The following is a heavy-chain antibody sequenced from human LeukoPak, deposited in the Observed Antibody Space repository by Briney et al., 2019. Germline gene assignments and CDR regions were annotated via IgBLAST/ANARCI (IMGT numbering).Heavy chain of an antibody. CDR2: INLNSGGT. V-gene: IGHV1-2*02. J-gene: IGHJ4*02. D-gene: IGHD4-11*01. CDR3: AKDAVTVATPYFDF. CDR1: GFTFTGYY. Sequence: ASVRVSCKTSGFTFTGYYLHWVRQAPGQGPEWMGWINLNSGGTTYAQNFQGRVTMTRDTSITTAYMELSRLRSDDTAVYFCAKDAVTVATPYFDFWGQGTLVTVSS.